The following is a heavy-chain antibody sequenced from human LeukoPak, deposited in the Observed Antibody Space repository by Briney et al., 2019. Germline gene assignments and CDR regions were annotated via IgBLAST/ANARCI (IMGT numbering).Heavy chain of an antibody. CDR3: ARVPTNSYGFGQ. CDR1: GFAFSVYW. V-gene: IGHV3-74*01. Sequence: GGSLRLSCAASGFAFSVYWMHWVRQAPGKGLVWVAHINEDGTSASHADSVKGRFTISRDNAKNTLYLQMNSLTVEDTAVYYCARVPTNSYGFGQWGQGSLVTVSS. J-gene: IGHJ4*02. D-gene: IGHD5-18*01. CDR2: INEDGTSA.